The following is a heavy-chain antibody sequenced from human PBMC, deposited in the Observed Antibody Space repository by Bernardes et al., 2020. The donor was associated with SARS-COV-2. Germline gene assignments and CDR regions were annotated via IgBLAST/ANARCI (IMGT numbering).Heavy chain of an antibody. V-gene: IGHV3-74*01. CDR2: INSDGSST. Sequence: GGSLRLSCAASGFTFSSYWMHWVRQAPGKGLVWVSRINSDGSSTSYADSVRGRFTISRDNAKNTLYLQMNSLRAEDTAVYYCARVIRSPPNVDYWGQGTLVTVSS. CDR3: ARVIRSPPNVDY. CDR1: GFTFSSYW. D-gene: IGHD2-21*01. J-gene: IGHJ4*02.